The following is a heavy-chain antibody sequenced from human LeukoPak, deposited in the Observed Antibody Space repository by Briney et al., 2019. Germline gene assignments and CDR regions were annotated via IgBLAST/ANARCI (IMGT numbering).Heavy chain of an antibody. V-gene: IGHV3-33*06. CDR1: GFTFSSYG. D-gene: IGHD2-2*02. CDR3: AKDKGIVVVPAAIGDPFDY. CDR2: IWYGGSNK. Sequence: PGGSLRLSCAASGFTFSSYGMHWVRQAPGKGLEWVAVIWYGGSNKYYADSVKGRFTISRDNSKNTLYLQMNSLRAEDTAVYYCAKDKGIVVVPAAIGDPFDYWGQGTLVTVSS. J-gene: IGHJ4*02.